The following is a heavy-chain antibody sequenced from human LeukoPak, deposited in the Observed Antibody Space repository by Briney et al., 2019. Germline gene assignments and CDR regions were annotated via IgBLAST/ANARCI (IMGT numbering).Heavy chain of an antibody. CDR2: ISAYNGNT. Sequence: GASVKVSCKASGYTFTSYGMSWVRQAPGQGLEWMGWISAYNGNTNYAQKLQGRVTMTTDTSTSTAYMELRSLRSDDTAVYYCARDPQTTYYDILTGYSAIPNWFDPWGQGTLVTVSS. V-gene: IGHV1-18*01. CDR3: ARDPQTTYYDILTGYSAIPNWFDP. J-gene: IGHJ5*02. CDR1: GYTFTSYG. D-gene: IGHD3-9*01.